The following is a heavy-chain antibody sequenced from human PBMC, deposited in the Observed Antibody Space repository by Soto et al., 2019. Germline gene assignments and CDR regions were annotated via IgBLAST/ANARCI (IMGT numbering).Heavy chain of an antibody. J-gene: IGHJ6*02. Sequence: EVQLLESGGGLVQPGGSLRLSCAASGFTFSSYAMSWVRQAPGKGLEWVSTISGSGGSTYYADSVKGRFTISRDNSKNTLYLQMDSLRAHDTAVYYCPAGIYSYGMDVWGQGTTVTVSS. CDR1: GFTFSSYA. V-gene: IGHV3-23*01. D-gene: IGHD6-13*01. CDR2: ISGSGGST. CDR3: PAGIYSYGMDV.